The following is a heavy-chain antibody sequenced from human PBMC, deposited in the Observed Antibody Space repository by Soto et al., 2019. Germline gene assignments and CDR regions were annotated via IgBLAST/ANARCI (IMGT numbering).Heavy chain of an antibody. J-gene: IGHJ4*02. CDR1: GFTFRGDA. Sequence: GGSLRLSCAASGFTFRGDAMSWVRQAPGKGLEWVSSISGSGEITHYAESGKGRFTISRDNSKNTLYLQMDSLRAEDTALYYCARSEMTYNWNDWGQGTLVTVSS. V-gene: IGHV3-23*01. CDR3: ARSEMTYNWND. D-gene: IGHD1-1*01. CDR2: ISGSGEIT.